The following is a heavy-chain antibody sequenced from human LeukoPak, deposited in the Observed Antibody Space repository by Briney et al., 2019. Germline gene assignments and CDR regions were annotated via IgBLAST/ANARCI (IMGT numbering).Heavy chain of an antibody. J-gene: IGHJ3*02. Sequence: GGSLRLSCAASGFTFSSYSMNWVRQAPGKGLEWVAVISYDGNDKYHADSVKGRFTISRDNSRDTLFLQMSSLRPEDTAVYYCARDQYYASSGSDAFDIWGQGTMVTVSS. CDR1: GFTFSSYS. CDR3: ARDQYYASSGSDAFDI. CDR2: ISYDGNDK. D-gene: IGHD3-22*01. V-gene: IGHV3-30*03.